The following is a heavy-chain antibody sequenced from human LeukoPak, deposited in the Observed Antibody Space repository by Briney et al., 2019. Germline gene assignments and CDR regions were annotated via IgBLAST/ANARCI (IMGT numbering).Heavy chain of an antibody. J-gene: IGHJ3*02. CDR1: GYTFSDYY. CDR2: INPNSGGT. V-gene: IGHV1-2*06. D-gene: IGHD3-22*01. Sequence: ASVKVSCKASGYTFSDYYIHWVRQAPGQGLEWMGRINPNSGGTNYAQKFQGRVTMTRDTSISTAYMELSRLRSDDTAPYYCARAGVWDYSDTSGYHNGAFDIWGQGTMVTVSS. CDR3: ARAGVWDYSDTSGYHNGAFDI.